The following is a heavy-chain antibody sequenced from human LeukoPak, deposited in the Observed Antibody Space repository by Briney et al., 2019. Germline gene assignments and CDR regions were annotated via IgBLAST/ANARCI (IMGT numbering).Heavy chain of an antibody. CDR1: GGSISSGGYS. D-gene: IGHD6-19*01. CDR3: ARSGAVGGSGYFDY. Sequence: SQTLSLTCAVSGGSISSGGYSWSWIRQPPGKGLEWIGYIYHSGSTYYNPSLKSRVTISVDTSKNQFSLKLSSVTAADTAVYYCARSGAVGGSGYFDYWGQGTLVTVSS. J-gene: IGHJ4*02. CDR2: IYHSGST. V-gene: IGHV4-30-2*02.